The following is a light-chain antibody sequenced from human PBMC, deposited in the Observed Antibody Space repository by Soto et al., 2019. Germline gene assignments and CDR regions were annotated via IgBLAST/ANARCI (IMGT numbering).Light chain of an antibody. CDR1: QSVSSY. CDR3: QQHNNWPPWT. J-gene: IGKJ1*01. Sequence: EIVLTQSPATLSLSPGERATLSCRASQSVSSYLAWYQQKPGQAPRLLIYDASNRATGLPARFSGSGSGTDFTLTISRLEPEDFEVYYCQQHNNWPPWTFGPGTKGEIK. CDR2: DAS. V-gene: IGKV3-11*01.